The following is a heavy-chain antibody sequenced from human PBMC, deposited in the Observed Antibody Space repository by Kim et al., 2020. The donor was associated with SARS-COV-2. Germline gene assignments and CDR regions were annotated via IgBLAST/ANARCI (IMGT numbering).Heavy chain of an antibody. D-gene: IGHD6-6*01. CDR1: GGSISRTNYY. Sequence: SETLSLTCTVSGGSISRTNYYWGWVRQPPGKGLEWIGNVYSSGGASYNPSLKSRVTMSLDMSKNQLSLRLTSVTAADTAVYYCARQTVAALDPWGQGTLVTISS. V-gene: IGHV4-39*01. CDR2: VYSSGGA. J-gene: IGHJ5*02. CDR3: ARQTVAALDP.